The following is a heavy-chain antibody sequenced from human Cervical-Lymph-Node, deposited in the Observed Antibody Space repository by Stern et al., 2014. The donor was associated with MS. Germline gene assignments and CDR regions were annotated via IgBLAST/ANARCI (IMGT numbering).Heavy chain of an antibody. CDR1: GGTFSSYA. CDR2: IIPIFGTA. D-gene: IGHD6-6*01. Sequence: VQLGQSGAEVKKPGSSVKVSCKASGGTFSSYAISWVRQAPGQGLEWMGGIIPIFGTANYAQKVQGRVTITADKSTSTAYMELSSLRSEDTAVYYCARPFSGSIAARPGDYYYYGMDVWGQGTTVTVSS. CDR3: ARPFSGSIAARPGDYYYYGMDV. V-gene: IGHV1-69*06. J-gene: IGHJ6*02.